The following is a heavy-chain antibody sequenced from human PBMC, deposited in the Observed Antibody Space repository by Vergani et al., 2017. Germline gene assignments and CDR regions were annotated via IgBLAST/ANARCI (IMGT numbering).Heavy chain of an antibody. V-gene: IGHV3-48*02. CDR1: GFTFSSYA. Sequence: EVQLLESGGGLVQPGGSLRLSCAASGFTFSSYAMNWVRQAPGKGLEWVSYITSSSTTIYYADSVKGRFTISRDNAKNSLSLQMNSLRDEDTAVYYCARGPPTYDSSAYYYYWGQGTLVTVSS. J-gene: IGHJ4*02. CDR2: ITSSSTTI. CDR3: ARGPPTYDSSAYYYY. D-gene: IGHD3-22*01.